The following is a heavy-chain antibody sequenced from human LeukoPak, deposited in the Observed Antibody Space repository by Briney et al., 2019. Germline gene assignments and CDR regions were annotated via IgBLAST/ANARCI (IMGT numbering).Heavy chain of an antibody. J-gene: IGHJ3*02. Sequence: ASVKVSCMASGGTFSSYAISWVRQAPGQGLEWMGRIIPIFGTANYAQKFQGRVTITTDESTSTAYMELSSLRSEDTAVYYCARASSSWYSGWAFDIWGQGTMVTVSS. CDR1: GGTFSSYA. CDR2: IIPIFGTA. D-gene: IGHD6-13*01. CDR3: ARASSSWYSGWAFDI. V-gene: IGHV1-69*05.